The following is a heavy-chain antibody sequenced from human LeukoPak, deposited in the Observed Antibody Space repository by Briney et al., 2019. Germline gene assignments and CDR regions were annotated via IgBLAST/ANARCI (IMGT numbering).Heavy chain of an antibody. D-gene: IGHD5-18*01. J-gene: IGHJ6*02. CDR3: AKDTEGYSYGYYYYGMDV. V-gene: IGHV3-48*03. CDR2: ISSSGRTI. CDR1: GFTFSSYE. Sequence: QTGGSLRLSCAASGFTFSSYEVNWVRQAPGKGLEWVSYISSSGRTIYYADSVKGRFTISRDNTKNSLYLQMNSLRTEDTALYYCAKDTEGYSYGYYYYGMDVWGQGTTVTVSS.